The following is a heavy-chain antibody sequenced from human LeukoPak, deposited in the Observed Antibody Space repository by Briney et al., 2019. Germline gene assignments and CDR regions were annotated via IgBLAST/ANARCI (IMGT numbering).Heavy chain of an antibody. Sequence: SETLSLTCTVSGGSISSYYWSWIRQPAGKGLEWIGRIYTSGSTYYNASLRSRVTTSVDTSKNQFSLKLSSVTAADTAVYYCAKSTYYYDTFVNAFDLWGQGTVVTVSS. CDR2: IYTSGST. J-gene: IGHJ3*01. D-gene: IGHD3-22*01. CDR3: AKSTYYYDTFVNAFDL. CDR1: GGSISSYY. V-gene: IGHV4-4*07.